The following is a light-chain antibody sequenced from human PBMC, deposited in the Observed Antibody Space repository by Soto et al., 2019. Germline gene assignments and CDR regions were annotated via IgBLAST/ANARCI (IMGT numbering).Light chain of an antibody. V-gene: IGKV3-15*01. CDR3: QQYNNWPPVYT. CDR2: GAS. J-gene: IGKJ2*01. Sequence: EIVMTQSPATLSVSPGERATLSCRASQSVSSNLAWYQQKPGQAPRLLIYGASTRATGIPARFSGSVSGIEFTLTISSLQSEDFAVYYFQQYNNWPPVYTFGQGTKLEIK. CDR1: QSVSSN.